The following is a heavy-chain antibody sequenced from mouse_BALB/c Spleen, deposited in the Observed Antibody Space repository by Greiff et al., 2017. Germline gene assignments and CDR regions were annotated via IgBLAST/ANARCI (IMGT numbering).Heavy chain of an antibody. J-gene: IGHJ3*01. CDR2: ISNAGGST. Sequence: EVKLMESGGGLVQPGGSLKLSCAASGFTFSSYTISWVRQTPEKRLEWVAYISNAGGSTYYPDTVKGRFTISRDNAKNTLYLQMSSLKSEDTAMYYCARDYYGSSYRFAYWGQGTLVTVSA. CDR1: GFTFSSYT. CDR3: ARDYYGSSYRFAY. D-gene: IGHD1-1*01. V-gene: IGHV5-12-2*01.